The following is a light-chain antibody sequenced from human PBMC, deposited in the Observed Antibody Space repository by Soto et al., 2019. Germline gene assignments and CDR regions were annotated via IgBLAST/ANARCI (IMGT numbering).Light chain of an antibody. CDR3: SSYTSNSNPYV. CDR2: EVS. J-gene: IGLJ1*01. V-gene: IGLV2-14*03. CDR1: SNDFRDYDY. Sequence: QSVLTQPVSVSGSPGQSITISCTGASNDFRDYDYVSWYQQHPGKAPKLMIYEVSNRASGVSNRFSASNSGNPASLTISGLQAEDEADYYCSSYTSNSNPYVFGTGTKVTVL.